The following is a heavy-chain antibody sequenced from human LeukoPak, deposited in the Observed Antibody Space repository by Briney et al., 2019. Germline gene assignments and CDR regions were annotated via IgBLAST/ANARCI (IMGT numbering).Heavy chain of an antibody. CDR1: RFTVSNYA. CDR2: MSGSGDNT. CDR3: ANRATYYDH. Sequence: GGSLRLSCAAARFTVSNYAMRWVRQARGKGLEWVSAMSGSGDNTYYADCVNGRFTISRDNSKSTLYLQMNSLRAEDTAVYYCANRATYYDHWGQGTRVTVSS. J-gene: IGHJ4*02. V-gene: IGHV3-23*01. D-gene: IGHD3-10*01.